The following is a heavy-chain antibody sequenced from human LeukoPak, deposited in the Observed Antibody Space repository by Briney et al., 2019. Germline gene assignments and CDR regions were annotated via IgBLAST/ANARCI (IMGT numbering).Heavy chain of an antibody. D-gene: IGHD3-3*01. CDR3: ARSPGVDFWSGYYTWDFDY. J-gene: IGHJ4*02. Sequence: SETLSLTCTVSGGSVSSSNYYWSWIRQPPGKGLEWIGYIYYSGSTNYNPSLKSRVTISVDTSKNQFSLKLSSVTAADTAVYYCARSPGVDFWSGYYTWDFDYWSQGTLVTVSS. V-gene: IGHV4-61*01. CDR2: IYYSGST. CDR1: GGSVSSSNYY.